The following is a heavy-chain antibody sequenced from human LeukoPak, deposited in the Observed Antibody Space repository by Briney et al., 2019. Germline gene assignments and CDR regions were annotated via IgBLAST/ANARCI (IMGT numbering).Heavy chain of an antibody. D-gene: IGHD5-12*01. J-gene: IGHJ4*02. CDR3: ARVRQLYTIGFDNFDY. Sequence: GGSLRLSCAASDLIVTINYMAWVRRAPGRGLEWVSMTYDDGKTYYADSVKGRFTISRDNSNNTMYLQMNTLSAEDSAIYYCARVRQLYTIGFDNFDYWGQGTLVTVSS. CDR2: TYDDGKT. V-gene: IGHV3-66*01. CDR1: DLIVTINY.